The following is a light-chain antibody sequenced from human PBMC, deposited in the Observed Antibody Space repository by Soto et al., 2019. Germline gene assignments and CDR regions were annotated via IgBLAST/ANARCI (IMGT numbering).Light chain of an antibody. CDR2: DAS. J-gene: IGKJ4*01. CDR3: QPYNNWPLT. V-gene: IGKV1D-13*01. CDR1: QGISSA. Sequence: IQMTQSPSSLSASVGDRVTITCRASQGISSALAWYQQTPGRPPKLLIYDASTLERGVPSRFSGSRSGTDFTLTVSSLQTEDFETYYCQPYNNWPLTFGGGTKV.